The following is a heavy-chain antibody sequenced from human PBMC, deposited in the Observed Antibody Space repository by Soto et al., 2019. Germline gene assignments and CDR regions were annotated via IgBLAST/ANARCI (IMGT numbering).Heavy chain of an antibody. V-gene: IGHV1-69*02. CDR3: ARGGAVVVPGAVDRHNWFDP. Sequence: QVQLVQYGAEVKKPGSSVKVSCEASGGTFSSYSFSWVRQAPGQGLEWMGRVIPILGMAHYAQKFQGRVTITADKSTSTVYMELSSLRSEDTSVYYCARGGAVVVPGAVDRHNWFDPWGQGTLVTVSS. CDR2: VIPILGMA. D-gene: IGHD2-2*01. CDR1: GGTFSSYS. J-gene: IGHJ5*02.